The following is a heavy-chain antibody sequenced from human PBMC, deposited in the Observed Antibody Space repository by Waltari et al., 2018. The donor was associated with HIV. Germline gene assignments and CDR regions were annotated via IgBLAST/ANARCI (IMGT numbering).Heavy chain of an antibody. V-gene: IGHV3-48*03. CDR1: GFTFSSYE. D-gene: IGHD3-10*01. Sequence: EVQLVESGGGLVQPGGSLRLSCVASGFTFSSYEMNWVRQAPGKGLECVSYISSSGGTIYYADSVKGRFTISRDNAKNSLYLQMNSLRAEDTAFYYCARDWGSGSYRWGQGTLVTVSS. J-gene: IGHJ4*02. CDR2: ISSSGGTI. CDR3: ARDWGSGSYR.